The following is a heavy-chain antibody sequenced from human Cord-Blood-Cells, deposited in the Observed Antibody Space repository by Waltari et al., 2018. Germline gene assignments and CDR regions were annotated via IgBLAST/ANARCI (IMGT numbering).Heavy chain of an antibody. D-gene: IGHD1-26*01. CDR3: ASPIKVGIPLDAFDI. CDR2: IIPMLGIA. V-gene: IGHV1-69*09. Sequence: QVQLVQSGAEVKKPGSSVKVSCKASGGTFSSYAISWVRQAPGQGREWMGMIIPMLGIANYARKFQGRVTSTADKSTSTAYMELSSLRSEDTAVYYCASPIKVGIPLDAFDIWGQGTMVTVSS. J-gene: IGHJ3*02. CDR1: GGTFSSYA.